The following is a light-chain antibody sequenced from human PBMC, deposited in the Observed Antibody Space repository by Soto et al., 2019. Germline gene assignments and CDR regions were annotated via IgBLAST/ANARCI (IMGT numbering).Light chain of an antibody. CDR2: AAS. J-gene: IGKJ3*01. V-gene: IGKV1-27*01. CDR1: QGISNY. Sequence: DIQMTQSPSSLSASVGDRVSITCRASQGISNYLAWYQQKPGKVPKLLIYAASTLQSGVPSRFSGSGSGTDFTITISSLQPEDVATYYCQKYNSALAITFGPGTKVDIK. CDR3: QKYNSALAIT.